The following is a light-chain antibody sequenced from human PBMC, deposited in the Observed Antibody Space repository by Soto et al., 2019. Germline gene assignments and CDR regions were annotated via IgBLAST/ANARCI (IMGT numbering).Light chain of an antibody. CDR1: QSVSSN. V-gene: IGKV3-20*01. Sequence: EIVMTQSPATLSVSPGERATLSCRASQSVSSNLAWYQQKPGQAPRLLIYGASNRATGIPDRFSGSGSGTDFTLTITRLEPEDVAVYYCQEYGTSPRLTFGGGTKVDIK. CDR2: GAS. J-gene: IGKJ4*01. CDR3: QEYGTSPRLT.